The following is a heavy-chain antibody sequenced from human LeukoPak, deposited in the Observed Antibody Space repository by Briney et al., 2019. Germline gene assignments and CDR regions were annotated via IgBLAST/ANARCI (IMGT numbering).Heavy chain of an antibody. CDR2: IIPIFGTA. V-gene: IGHV1-69*13. CDR1: GGTFSSYA. D-gene: IGHD3-9*01. Sequence: GASVKVSCKASGGTFSSYAISWVRQAPGQGLEWMGGIIPIFGTANYAQKFQGRVTITADESTSTAYMELSSLRSEDTAVYYCARSPGYFDWLFDYWGQGTLVTVSS. CDR3: ARSPGYFDWLFDY. J-gene: IGHJ4*02.